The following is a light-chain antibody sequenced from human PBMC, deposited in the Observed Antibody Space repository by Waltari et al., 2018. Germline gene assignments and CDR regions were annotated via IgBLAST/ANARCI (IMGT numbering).Light chain of an antibody. V-gene: IGKV3-20*01. Sequence: EIVLTQSPGTLSLSPGERATLSCRASQSVNPYLAWYQQEPGQAPRLLIYAASTRAAGIPDRFSGSGSGTDFSLTISRLEAEDFAVYYCQHHVRLPATFGQGTKVEIK. CDR1: QSVNPY. CDR2: AAS. J-gene: IGKJ1*01. CDR3: QHHVRLPAT.